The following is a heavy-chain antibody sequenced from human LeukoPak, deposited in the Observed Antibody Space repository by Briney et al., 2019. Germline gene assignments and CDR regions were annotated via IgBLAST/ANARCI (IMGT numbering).Heavy chain of an antibody. CDR2: IYYSGST. CDR3: ARDFRGDCSSTRCSEGYFDY. Sequence: SETLSLTCTVSGGSISSSSYYWGWIRQPPGKGLEWIGSIYYSGSTYYNPSLKSRVTISVDTSKNQFSLMLSSVTAADTAVYYYARDFRGDCSSTRCSEGYFDYWVQGTLVTVSS. D-gene: IGHD2-2*03. V-gene: IGHV4-39*07. CDR1: GGSISSSSYY. J-gene: IGHJ4*02.